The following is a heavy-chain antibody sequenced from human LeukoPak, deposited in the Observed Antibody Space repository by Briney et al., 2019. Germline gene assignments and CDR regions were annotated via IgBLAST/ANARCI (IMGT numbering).Heavy chain of an antibody. D-gene: IGHD1-1*01. V-gene: IGHV3-49*03. CDR1: GFTFGDYA. J-gene: IGHJ4*02. CDR2: IRSKAYGETA. Sequence: GSLRLFCTASGFTFGDYAMSWIRPAPGKGLEWVGFIRSKAYGETADYAASVKGRFTISRDDSKAIAYLQMNSLKTEDTAVYHCTRDRGAYNLYDYWGQGTLVTVSS. CDR3: TRDRGAYNLYDY.